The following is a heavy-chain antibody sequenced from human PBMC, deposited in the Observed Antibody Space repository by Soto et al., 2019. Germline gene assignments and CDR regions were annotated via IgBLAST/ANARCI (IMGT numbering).Heavy chain of an antibody. V-gene: IGHV1-8*01. CDR1: GYTFTSYD. D-gene: IGHD3-3*01. Sequence: ASVKVSCKASGYTFTSYDINWVRQATGQGLEWMGWMNPNSGNTGYAQKFQGRVTMTRNTSISTAYMELSSLRSEDTAVYYCARGPTDYDFWSGYYPAGYMDVWGKGTTVTVS. CDR3: ARGPTDYDFWSGYYPAGYMDV. J-gene: IGHJ6*03. CDR2: MNPNSGNT.